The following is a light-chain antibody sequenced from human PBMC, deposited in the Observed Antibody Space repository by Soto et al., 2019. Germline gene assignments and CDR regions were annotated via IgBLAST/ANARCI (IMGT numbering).Light chain of an antibody. CDR2: GNS. CDR1: SSNIGAGYD. CDR3: QSYDSSLSEV. Sequence: QPVLTQPPSVSGAPGQRVTISCNGSSSNIGAGYDVHWYQQLPGTAPKLLIYGNSNRPSGVPDRFSGSKSGTSASLAITGLQAEDEADYYCQSYDSSLSEVFGTGTKLTVL. J-gene: IGLJ1*01. V-gene: IGLV1-40*01.